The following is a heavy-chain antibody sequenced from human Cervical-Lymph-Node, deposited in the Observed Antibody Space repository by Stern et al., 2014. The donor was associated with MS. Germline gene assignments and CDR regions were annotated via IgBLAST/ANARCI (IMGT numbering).Heavy chain of an antibody. V-gene: IGHV1-69*01. D-gene: IGHD6-13*01. CDR3: ALSSETSDRWYSLGYDL. CDR2: IFPVFGTP. CDR1: GGTFSKFP. J-gene: IGHJ5*02. Sequence: QVQMVQSGAEVTKPGSSVKGSCKASGGTFSKFPSSWVRQAPGQGLEWMGGIFPVFGTPKYAQEFRGRVTITADVSTSTVYMELSSLRSDDTAVYYCALSSETSDRWYSLGYDLWGQGTLVTVSS.